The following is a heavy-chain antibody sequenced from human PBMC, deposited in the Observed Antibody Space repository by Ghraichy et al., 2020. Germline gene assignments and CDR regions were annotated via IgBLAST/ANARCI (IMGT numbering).Heavy chain of an antibody. V-gene: IGHV3-43*02. CDR1: GFTFDDYA. CDR2: ISGDGGRT. CDR3: AKDIKVDYYDSSGYPHY. Sequence: GGSLRLSCAASGFTFDDYAMHWVRQAPGKGLEWVALISGDGGRTYYADSVKGRFTISRDNSKNSLYLQMNSLRTEDTALYYCAKDIKVDYYDSSGYPHYWGQGTLVTVPS. D-gene: IGHD3-22*01. J-gene: IGHJ4*02.